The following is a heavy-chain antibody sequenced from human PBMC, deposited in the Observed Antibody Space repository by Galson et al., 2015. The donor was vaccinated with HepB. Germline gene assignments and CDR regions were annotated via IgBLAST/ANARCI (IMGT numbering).Heavy chain of an antibody. CDR3: ARGENASGYRPDY. D-gene: IGHD3-22*01. CDR1: GFTFSRYA. Sequence: SLRLSCAGTGFTFSRYAMHWVRHAPGKGLEWVTIIWNDGSRKLYGNSVRGRFTISRDNSKNTVYLQMNGLRAEDTGVYYCARGENASGYRPDYWGQGTLVIVSS. V-gene: IGHV3-33*01. CDR2: IWNDGSRK. J-gene: IGHJ4*02.